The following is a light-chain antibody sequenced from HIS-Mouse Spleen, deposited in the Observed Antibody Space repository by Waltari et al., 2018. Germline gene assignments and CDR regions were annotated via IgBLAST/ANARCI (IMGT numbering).Light chain of an antibody. V-gene: IGLV2-11*01. CDR3: CSYAGSYTFVV. CDR1: STDAGGYNY. Sequence: QSALTQPRSVSGSPGQSVTIPCTGTSTDAGGYNYVSLYQQHPGKAPKLMIYDVSKRPSGVPDRFSGSKSGNTASLTISGLQAEDEADYYCCSYAGSYTFVVFGGGTKLTVL. J-gene: IGLJ2*01. CDR2: DVS.